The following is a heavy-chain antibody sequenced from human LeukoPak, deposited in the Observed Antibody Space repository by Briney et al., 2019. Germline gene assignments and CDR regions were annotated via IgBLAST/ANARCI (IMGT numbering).Heavy chain of an antibody. V-gene: IGHV1-18*01. D-gene: IGHD1-1*01. CDR2: ISAYNGNT. CDR3: ASRRTDNWNYVDY. CDR1: GYTFTSYG. Sequence: GASVKVSCKASGYTFTSYGISWVRQAPGQGLEWMGWISAYNGNTNYAQKLQGRVTMTTDTSTSTAYMELSRLRSDDTAVYYCASRRTDNWNYVDYWGQGTLVTVSS. J-gene: IGHJ4*02.